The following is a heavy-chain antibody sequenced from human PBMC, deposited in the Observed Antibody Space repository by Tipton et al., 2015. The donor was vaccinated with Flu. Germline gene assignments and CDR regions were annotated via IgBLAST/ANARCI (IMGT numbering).Heavy chain of an antibody. J-gene: IGHJ3*02. CDR2: FFYSGST. CDR3: ARQGPGGRSFDI. V-gene: IGHV4-59*08. CDR1: GGSISSYY. D-gene: IGHD2-8*02. Sequence: TLSLTCTVSGGSISSYYWSWIRQPPGKGLEWIAYFFYSGSTNYNPSLRSRVTISVDTPKNQFSLMLSSVTAADTAVYYCARQGPGGRSFDIWGQGTMATVSS.